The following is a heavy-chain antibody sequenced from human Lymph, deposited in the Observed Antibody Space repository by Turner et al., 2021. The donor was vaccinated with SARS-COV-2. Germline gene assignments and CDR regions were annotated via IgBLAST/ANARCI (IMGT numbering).Heavy chain of an antibody. CDR2: IRRSGSTI. D-gene: IGHD1-26*01. J-gene: IGHJ3*02. V-gene: IGHV3-48*03. CDR3: ARDTVGATHAFDI. CDR1: GFIFSSYE. Sequence: EVQLVESGGGLVLPGGSLRLSCAASGFIFSSYEMNWVRQAPGKGLEWVSYIRRSGSTIYYADSVKGRFTISRDNAKNSLYLQMSSLRAEDTAVYYCARDTVGATHAFDIWGQGTMVTVSS.